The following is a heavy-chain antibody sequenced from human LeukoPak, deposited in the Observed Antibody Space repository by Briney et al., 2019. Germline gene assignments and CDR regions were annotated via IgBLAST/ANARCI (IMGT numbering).Heavy chain of an antibody. CDR1: GFTFSSYS. V-gene: IGHV3-23*01. D-gene: IGHD3-10*01. CDR3: AKANTMVRGVIPDY. J-gene: IGHJ4*02. Sequence: GGSLRLSCAASGFTFSSYSMSWVRQAPGKGLEWVSAISGSGGSTYYADSVKGRFTISRDNSKNTLYLQMNSLRAEDTAVYYCAKANTMVRGVIPDYWGQGTLVTVSS. CDR2: ISGSGGST.